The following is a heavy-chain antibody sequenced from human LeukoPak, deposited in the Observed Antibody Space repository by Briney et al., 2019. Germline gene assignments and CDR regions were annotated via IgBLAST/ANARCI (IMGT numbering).Heavy chain of an antibody. CDR3: ARGRRDYSNYEGTLEY. V-gene: IGHV3-48*01. Sequence: GGSVRLSCAASGFTFSSYTMDWVRQAPGKGLEWVAYISTSSRTIYYADSVKGRFTISRDDAKNSLSLHMDSLRAEDTAVYYCARGRRDYSNYEGTLEYWGQGTLVTVSS. CDR1: GFTFSSYT. D-gene: IGHD4-11*01. J-gene: IGHJ4*02. CDR2: ISTSSRTI.